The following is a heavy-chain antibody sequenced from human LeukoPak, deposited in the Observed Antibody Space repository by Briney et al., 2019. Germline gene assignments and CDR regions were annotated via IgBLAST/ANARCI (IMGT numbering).Heavy chain of an antibody. CDR1: GYTFTGYY. CDR3: ARDGSGSYWSDACDI. J-gene: IGHJ3*02. D-gene: IGHD1-26*01. CDR2: INPNSGGS. Sequence: GASVKVSCKASGYTFTGYYMHWVRQAPGQGLEWMGLINPNSGGSNYAQKFQGRVTMTRDTSISTAYMELSRLRSDDTAVYYCARDGSGSYWSDACDIWGQGTMVTVSS. V-gene: IGHV1-2*02.